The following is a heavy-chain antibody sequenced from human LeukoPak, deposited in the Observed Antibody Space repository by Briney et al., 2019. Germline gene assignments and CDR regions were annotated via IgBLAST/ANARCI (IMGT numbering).Heavy chain of an antibody. J-gene: IGHJ4*02. D-gene: IGHD5-12*01. Sequence: SGGSLRLSCAASGFTFSNYWMTWVRQAPGKGLEWVAHINQDGSEEHYMDSAKARFTIPRDNAKNSLSLQMNSLRAEDTAVYYCVRDGGVGGYDLLDYWGQGTLVTVSS. CDR1: GFTFSNYW. CDR3: VRDGGVGGYDLLDY. V-gene: IGHV3-7*01. CDR2: INQDGSEE.